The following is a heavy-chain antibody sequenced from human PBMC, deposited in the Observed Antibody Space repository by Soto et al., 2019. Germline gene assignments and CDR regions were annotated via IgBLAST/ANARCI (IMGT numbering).Heavy chain of an antibody. CDR1: GGTFSSYA. CDR3: ARDLSGIAAAGMDRDYYYGMDV. V-gene: IGHV1-69*13. D-gene: IGHD6-13*01. CDR2: IIPIFGTA. J-gene: IGHJ6*02. Sequence: ASVKVSCKASGGTFSSYAISWVRQAPGQGLEWMGGIIPIFGTANYAQKFQGRVTITADESTSTAYMELSSLRSEGTAVYYCARDLSGIAAAGMDRDYYYGMDVRGQGTTVTVSS.